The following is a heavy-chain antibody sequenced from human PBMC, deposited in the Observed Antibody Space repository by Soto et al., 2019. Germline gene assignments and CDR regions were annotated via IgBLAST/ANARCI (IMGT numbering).Heavy chain of an antibody. V-gene: IGHV6-1*01. D-gene: IGHD6-13*01. J-gene: IGHJ3*02. Sequence: QSQTLSLTCAISGDSVSSNSAAWNWIRQSPSRGLEWLGRTYYRSKWYNDYAVSVKSRITINPDTSKNQFSLQLNSVTPEDTAVYYCAREESSSWLHPPLKARNDAFDIWGQGTMVTVSS. CDR3: AREESSSWLHPPLKARNDAFDI. CDR2: TYYRSKWYN. CDR1: GDSVSSNSAA.